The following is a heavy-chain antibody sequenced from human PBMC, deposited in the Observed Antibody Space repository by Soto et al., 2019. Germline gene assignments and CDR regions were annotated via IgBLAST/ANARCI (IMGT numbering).Heavy chain of an antibody. Sequence: RQHPGKGLEWIGYIYYSGSTYYNPSLKSRVTISVDTSKNQFSLKLSSVTAADTAVYYCARAQNYYGSGRYGDDYSALAVRGQGTTVTVSS. CDR3: ARAQNYYGSGRYGDDYSALAV. CDR2: IYYSGST. J-gene: IGHJ6*02. V-gene: IGHV4-31*02. D-gene: IGHD3-10*01.